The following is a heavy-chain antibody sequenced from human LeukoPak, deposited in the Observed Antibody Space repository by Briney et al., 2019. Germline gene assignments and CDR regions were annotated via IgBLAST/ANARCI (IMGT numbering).Heavy chain of an antibody. CDR1: GYTFTSYD. D-gene: IGHD5-24*01. V-gene: IGHV1-8*01. CDR3: AGSRDGYNLCFQH. Sequence: GASVKVSCKASGYTFTSYDINWVRQATGQGLEWMGWMNPNSGNTGYAQKFQGRVTMTRNTSISTAYMELRSLRSEDTAVYYCAGSRDGYNLCFQHWGQGTLVTVSS. J-gene: IGHJ1*01. CDR2: MNPNSGNT.